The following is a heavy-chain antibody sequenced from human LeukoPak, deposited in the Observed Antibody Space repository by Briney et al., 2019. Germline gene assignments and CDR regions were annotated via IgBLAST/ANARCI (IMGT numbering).Heavy chain of an antibody. J-gene: IGHJ6*03. V-gene: IGHV3-48*01. CDR2: ISSSSSTI. CDR3: ARDHVYYYYYMDV. CDR1: GFTFSSYS. Sequence: GGSLRLSCAACGFTFSSYSMNWVRQAPGKGLEWVSYISSSSSTIYYADSVRGRFTISRDNAKNSLYLQMNSLRAEDTAVYYCARDHVYYYYYMDVWGKGTTVTVSS.